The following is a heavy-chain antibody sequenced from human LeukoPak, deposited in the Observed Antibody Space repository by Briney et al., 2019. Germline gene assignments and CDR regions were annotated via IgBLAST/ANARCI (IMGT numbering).Heavy chain of an antibody. CDR3: ARSDYYGSGSYFVY. J-gene: IGHJ4*02. Sequence: GGSLRLSCAASGFTVSSNYMSWVRQAPGKGLEWVSVIYSGGSTYYADSVKGRFTISRDNSKNTLYLQMNSLRAEDTAVYYCARSDYYGSGSYFVYWGQGTLVTVSS. CDR1: GFTVSSNY. V-gene: IGHV3-66*01. D-gene: IGHD3-10*01. CDR2: IYSGGST.